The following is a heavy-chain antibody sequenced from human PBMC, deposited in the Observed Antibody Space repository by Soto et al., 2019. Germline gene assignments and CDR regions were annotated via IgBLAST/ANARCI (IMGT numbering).Heavy chain of an antibody. Sequence: QVQLQESGPGLVKPSETLSLTCTVSGGSISSYYWSWIRQPPGKGLEWIGYIYYSGSTNYNPSLKSPVTISVDTSKNQFSLKLSSVTAADTAVYYCARDPGGYGGNDWGQGTLVTVSS. J-gene: IGHJ4*02. D-gene: IGHD2-15*01. V-gene: IGHV4-59*01. CDR1: GGSISSYY. CDR2: IYYSGST. CDR3: ARDPGGYGGND.